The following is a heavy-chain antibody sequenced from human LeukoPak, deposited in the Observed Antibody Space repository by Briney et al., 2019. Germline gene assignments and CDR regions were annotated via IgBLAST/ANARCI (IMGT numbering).Heavy chain of an antibody. V-gene: IGHV1-8*03. CDR1: GYTFTSYD. Sequence: ASVKVSCKASGYTFTSYDINWVRQATGQGPEWMGWMNPNSGNTGYAQKFQGRVTITRNTSISTAYMELSSLRSEDTAVYYCARGLVGYCTNGVCYNPYNWFDPWGQGTLVTVSS. J-gene: IGHJ5*02. CDR2: MNPNSGNT. D-gene: IGHD2-8*01. CDR3: ARGLVGYCTNGVCYNPYNWFDP.